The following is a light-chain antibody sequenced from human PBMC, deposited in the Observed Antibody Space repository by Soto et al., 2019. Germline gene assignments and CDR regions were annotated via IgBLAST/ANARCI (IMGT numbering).Light chain of an antibody. Sequence: EIVLTQSPVTLSLSPGERATLSCRASQSVSSGKLAWYQQKPGQAPRLLIYGASTRATGIPARFRGSGSWTEFTLTISSLEPEDFAGDYRQQRSNWPITFGQGTQREIK. J-gene: IGKJ5*01. CDR2: GAS. CDR1: QSVSSGK. CDR3: QQRSNWPIT. V-gene: IGKV3D-20*02.